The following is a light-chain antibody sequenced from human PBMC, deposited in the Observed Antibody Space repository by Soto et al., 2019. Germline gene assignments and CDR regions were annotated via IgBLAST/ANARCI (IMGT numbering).Light chain of an antibody. V-gene: IGKV3-20*01. CDR2: GAS. CDR3: QQYVSSPLT. J-gene: IGKJ4*01. CDR1: QSVSNNY. Sequence: EIVLTQSPGTLSLSPGEGATLSCRASQSVSNNYLAWYQQKPGQAPRLVISGASSRATAIPDRFSGSGSGTDLTLTISRLEPEDFAVYYCQQYVSSPLTFGGWTKVEIK.